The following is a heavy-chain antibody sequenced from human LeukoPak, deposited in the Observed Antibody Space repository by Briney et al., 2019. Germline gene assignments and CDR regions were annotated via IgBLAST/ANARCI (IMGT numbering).Heavy chain of an antibody. CDR2: ISSSSNYI. D-gene: IGHD4-17*01. CDR3: ARDGGDYGDYFYYYYYMDV. CDR1: GFTFSRYS. V-gene: IGHV3-21*01. Sequence: GGSLRLSCAASGFTFSRYSMNWVRQAPGKGLEWVSSISSSSNYIYYADSLKVRFTISRDNAANSLFLQMNSLRAEDTAVYYCARDGGDYGDYFYYYYYMDVWGKGTTVTVSS. J-gene: IGHJ6*03.